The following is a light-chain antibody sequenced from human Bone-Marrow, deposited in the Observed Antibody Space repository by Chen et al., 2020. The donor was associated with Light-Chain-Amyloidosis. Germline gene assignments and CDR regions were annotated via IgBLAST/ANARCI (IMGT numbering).Light chain of an antibody. CDR1: DLPTKY. Sequence: SYELTQLPSVSVSPGPTARLPCSGDDLPTKYAYWYQQKPGQAPLLVIHRDTERPSGISERFSGSSSGTTATLTISGVQAEDEADYHCQSADSSGTYDVIFGGGTKLTVL. CDR2: RDT. V-gene: IGLV3-25*03. J-gene: IGLJ2*01. CDR3: QSADSSGTYDVI.